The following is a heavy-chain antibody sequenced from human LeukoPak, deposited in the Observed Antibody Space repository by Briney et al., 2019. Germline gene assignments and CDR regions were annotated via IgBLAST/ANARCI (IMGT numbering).Heavy chain of an antibody. J-gene: IGHJ3*02. CDR2: IKQDGSEK. D-gene: IGHD5-24*01. Sequence: PGGSLRLSCAASGFTFSSYWMSWVRQAPGKGLEWVANIKQDGSEKYYVDSVKGRFTISRDNAKNSLYLQMNSLRAEDTAVYYCARDKGVATIYRLRKGAFDIWGQGTMVTVSS. V-gene: IGHV3-7*01. CDR1: GFTFSSYW. CDR3: ARDKGVATIYRLRKGAFDI.